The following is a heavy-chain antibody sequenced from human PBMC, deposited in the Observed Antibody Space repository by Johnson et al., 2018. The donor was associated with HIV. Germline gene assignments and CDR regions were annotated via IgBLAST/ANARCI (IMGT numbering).Heavy chain of an antibody. J-gene: IGHJ3*01. D-gene: IGHD4-23*01. V-gene: IGHV3-33*06. CDR1: GFTFSKYG. CDR3: AKSPGKDNGGNSGGIDF. CDR2: IWYDGSNK. Sequence: QVQLVESGGGVVQPGRSLRLSCAASGFTFSKYGMHWVRQAPGKGLEWVAVIWYDGSNKYYADSVKGRFTISRDNSKNTLYLQMNSLRAEDTAVYYCAKSPGKDNGGNSGGIDFWGQGTRVTVSS.